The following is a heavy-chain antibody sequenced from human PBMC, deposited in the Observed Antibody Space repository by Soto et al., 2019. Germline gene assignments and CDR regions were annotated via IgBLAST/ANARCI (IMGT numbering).Heavy chain of an antibody. CDR2: IYSGGST. V-gene: IGHV3-53*01. CDR1: GFIVSSYY. D-gene: IGHD6-19*01. CDR3: AKSGGNGWFADAFDV. Sequence: GGSLRLSCAGSGFIVSSYYMSWVRQAPGKGLEWISVIYSGGSTYYADSVKGRFTISRDNSENTLYLQLNSLRAEDTAVYYCAKSGGNGWFADAFDVWGQGTMVTVSS. J-gene: IGHJ3*01.